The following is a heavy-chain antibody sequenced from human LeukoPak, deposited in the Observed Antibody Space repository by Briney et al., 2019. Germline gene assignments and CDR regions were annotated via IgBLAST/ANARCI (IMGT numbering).Heavy chain of an antibody. J-gene: IGHJ4*02. CDR2: INPNSGGT. Sequence: EASVKVSCKASGYTFTGYYMHWVRQAPGQGLEWMGRINPNSGGTNYAQKFQGRVTMTRDTSISTAYMELSRLRSDVTAVYYCARALNSVDMVATFWGQGTLVTVSS. V-gene: IGHV1-2*06. CDR1: GYTFTGYY. D-gene: IGHD5-12*01. CDR3: ARALNSVDMVATF.